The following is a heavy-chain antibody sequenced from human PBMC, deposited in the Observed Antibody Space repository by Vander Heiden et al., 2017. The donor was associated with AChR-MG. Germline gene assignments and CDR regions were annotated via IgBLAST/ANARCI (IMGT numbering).Heavy chain of an antibody. Sequence: QVQLQQWGAGLLKPSETLSLTCAVYGGSFSGFYWTWIRQPPGKGLEWIGEINYSGSTNYNPSLKSRVTISVDTSNNQFSLNLNSVTAADTAVYYCARGSPRQIGLKAHYDYWGQGTLVTVSS. J-gene: IGHJ4*02. CDR1: GGSFSGFY. CDR3: ARGSPRQIGLKAHYDY. D-gene: IGHD3-3*02. V-gene: IGHV4-34*01. CDR2: INYSGST.